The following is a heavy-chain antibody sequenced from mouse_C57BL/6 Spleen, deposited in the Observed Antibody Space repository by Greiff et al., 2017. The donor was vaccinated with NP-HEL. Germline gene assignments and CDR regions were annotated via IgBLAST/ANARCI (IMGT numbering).Heavy chain of an antibody. V-gene: IGHV1-69*01. J-gene: IGHJ2*01. CDR2: IDPSDSYT. D-gene: IGHD1-1*02. CDR1: GYTFTSYW. Sequence: QVQLQQPGAELVMPGASVKLSCKASGYTFTSYWMHWVKQRPGQGLEWIGEIDPSDSYTNYNQKFKGKSTLTVDKSSSTAYMQLSSLTSEDSAVYYCARGVVWYYFDDWGQGTTLTVSS. CDR3: ARGVVWYYFDD.